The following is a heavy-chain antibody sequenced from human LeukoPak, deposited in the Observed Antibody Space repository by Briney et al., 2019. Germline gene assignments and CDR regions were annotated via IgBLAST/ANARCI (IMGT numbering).Heavy chain of an antibody. Sequence: PSETLSLTCTVSGASIISGNYFWGWVRQPPGKRLEWIGSWHHSGITDYNPSFKSRVTIVADTSKNQFSLKLASVAAADSAVYFCARQYEFWGQGTLVTVSS. CDR2: WHHSGIT. CDR1: GASIISGNYF. CDR3: ARQYEF. D-gene: IGHD3-10*01. J-gene: IGHJ4*02. V-gene: IGHV4-39*01.